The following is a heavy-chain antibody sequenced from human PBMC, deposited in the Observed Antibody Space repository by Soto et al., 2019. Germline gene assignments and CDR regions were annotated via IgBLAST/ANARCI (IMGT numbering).Heavy chain of an antibody. D-gene: IGHD3-3*01. CDR1: GYTFHNYD. Sequence: ASVKVSCKASGYTFHNYDLNWVRLAPGHGLEWMGWMTPKSGDTGFAQKFQGRVTMTRNTSISTAYMELSSLRSEDTAVYYCARGHLRVVFAGVIPPNGMDVWGQGTTVTVSS. CDR3: ARGHLRVVFAGVIPPNGMDV. V-gene: IGHV1-8*01. CDR2: MTPKSGDT. J-gene: IGHJ6*02.